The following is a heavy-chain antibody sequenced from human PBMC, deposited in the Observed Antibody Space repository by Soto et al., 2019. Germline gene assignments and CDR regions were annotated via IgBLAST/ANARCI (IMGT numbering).Heavy chain of an antibody. CDR1: GYSFTSYW. D-gene: IGHD6-19*01. Sequence: GESLKISCQGSGYSFTSYWIGWVRQMPGKGLEWMGIIYPGDSDTRYSPSFQGQVTISADKSISTAYLQWGSLKASDTAMYYCAKGVNAPYSSGWYFDYWGQGTLVTVSS. V-gene: IGHV5-51*01. J-gene: IGHJ4*02. CDR2: IYPGDSDT. CDR3: AKGVNAPYSSGWYFDY.